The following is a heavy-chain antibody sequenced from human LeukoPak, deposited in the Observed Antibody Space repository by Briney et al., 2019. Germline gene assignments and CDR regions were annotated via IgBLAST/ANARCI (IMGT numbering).Heavy chain of an antibody. D-gene: IGHD3-16*01. CDR1: GGSFSGYY. CDR2: INHSGST. Sequence: SETLSLTCAVYGGSFSGYYWSWIRQPPGKGLEWIGEINHSGSTNYNPSLKSRVTISVDTSKNQFSLKLSSVTAADTAVYYCARRLNGEYVFDYWGQGTLVTVSS. V-gene: IGHV4-34*01. CDR3: ARRLNGEYVFDY. J-gene: IGHJ4*02.